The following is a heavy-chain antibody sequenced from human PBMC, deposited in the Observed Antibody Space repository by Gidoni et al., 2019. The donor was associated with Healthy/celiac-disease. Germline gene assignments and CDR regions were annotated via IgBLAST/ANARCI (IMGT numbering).Heavy chain of an antibody. D-gene: IGHD6-19*01. J-gene: IGHJ5*02. V-gene: IGHV4-39*07. CDR3: ARDEGAVAGKLNWFDP. CDR1: GGSISSRSYY. Sequence: QLQLQASCPGLVKPSEPLSLTCTVPGGSISSRSYYWGWIRQPPGKGLEWIGSIYYSGSTYYNPSLKSRVTISVDTSKNQFSLKLSSVTAADTAVYYCARDEGAVAGKLNWFDPWGQGTLVTVSS. CDR2: IYYSGST.